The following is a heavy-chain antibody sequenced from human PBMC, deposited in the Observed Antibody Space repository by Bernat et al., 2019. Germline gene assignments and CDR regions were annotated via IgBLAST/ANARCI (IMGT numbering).Heavy chain of an antibody. CDR1: GFTFSSYA. D-gene: IGHD1/OR15-1a*01. V-gene: IGHV3-23*01. CDR3: ATKNKPSKDTLNYFDY. J-gene: IGHJ4*02. CDR2: ISGSGGST. Sequence: EVQLLESGGGLVQPGGSLRLSCAASGFTFSSYAMSWVRQAPGKGLEWVSAISGSGGSTYYADSVKGRFTISRDNSKNTLYLQMNSLRAEDTAVYYCATKNKPSKDTLNYFDYWGQGTLVTVSS.